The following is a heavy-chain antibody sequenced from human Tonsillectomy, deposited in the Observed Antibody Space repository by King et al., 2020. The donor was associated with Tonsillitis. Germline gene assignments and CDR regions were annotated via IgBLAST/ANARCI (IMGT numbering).Heavy chain of an antibody. D-gene: IGHD1-26*01. Sequence: VQLVESGGGLVQPGGSLRLSCAASGFTFSSYWMHWGRQAPGKGLVWVSRINSDGSSTSYADSVKGRFTISRDNAKNTMYLQRNSLRAEDTAVYYCARGYSGTYRSDYWGQGTLVTVSS. J-gene: IGHJ4*02. V-gene: IGHV3-74*01. CDR3: ARGYSGTYRSDY. CDR1: GFTFSSYW. CDR2: INSDGSST.